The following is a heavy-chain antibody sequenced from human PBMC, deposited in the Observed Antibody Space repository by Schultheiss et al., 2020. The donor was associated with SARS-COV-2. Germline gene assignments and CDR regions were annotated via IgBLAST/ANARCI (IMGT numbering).Heavy chain of an antibody. D-gene: IGHD3-10*01. CDR2: IDWDDDK. Sequence: TLSLTCTVSGGSVSSGSYYWGWIRQPPGKALEWLALIDWDDDKYYSTSLKTRLTISKDTSKNQVVLTMTNMDPVDTATYYCARIPGAFDGMDVWGQGTTVTVSS. CDR3: ARIPGAFDGMDV. CDR1: GGSVSSGSYY. V-gene: IGHV2-70*01. J-gene: IGHJ6*02.